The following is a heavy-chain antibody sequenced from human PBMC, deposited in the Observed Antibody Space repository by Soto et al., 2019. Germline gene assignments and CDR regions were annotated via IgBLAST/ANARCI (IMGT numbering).Heavy chain of an antibody. CDR2: IKQDGSEK. CDR3: ARDPRYDFWSGYYSGGMDV. CDR1: GFTFSSYW. D-gene: IGHD3-3*01. Sequence: PGGSLRLSCAASGFTFSSYWMSWVRQAPGKGLEWVANIKQDGSEKYYVDSVKGRFTISRDNAKNSLYLQMNSLRAEDTAVYYCARDPRYDFWSGYYSGGMDVWGQGTTVTVSS. J-gene: IGHJ6*02. V-gene: IGHV3-7*03.